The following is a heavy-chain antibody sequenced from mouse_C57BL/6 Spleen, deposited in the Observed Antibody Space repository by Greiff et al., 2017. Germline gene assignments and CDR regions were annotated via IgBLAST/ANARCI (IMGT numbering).Heavy chain of an antibody. V-gene: IGHV3-6*01. CDR1: GYSITSGYY. D-gene: IGHD4-1*01. J-gene: IGHJ2*01. CDR2: ISYDGSN. Sequence: EVQRVESGPGLVKPSQSLSLTCSVTGYSITSGYYWNWIRQFPGNKLEWMGYISYDGSNNYNPSLKNRISITRDTSKNQFFLKLNSVTTEDTATYYCARELDYFDYWGQGTTLTVSS. CDR3: ARELDYFDY.